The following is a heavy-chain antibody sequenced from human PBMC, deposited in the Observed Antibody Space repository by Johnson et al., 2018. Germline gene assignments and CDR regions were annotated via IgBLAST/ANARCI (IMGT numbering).Heavy chain of an antibody. CDR3: AADRAYYDASGSYADWFFDL. Sequence: QLVESGPEVKKPGTSVKVSCKASGFSFSGSAVQWVRQTRGQRLEWLGWIVVGTGKRTYAQKFKERLPITRDMSTRNAYMELSSLTSEETAVYFCAADRAYYDASGSYADWFFDLWGRGTLVTVSS. V-gene: IGHV1-58*01. CDR2: IVVGTGKR. CDR1: GFSFSGSA. J-gene: IGHJ2*01. D-gene: IGHD3-22*01.